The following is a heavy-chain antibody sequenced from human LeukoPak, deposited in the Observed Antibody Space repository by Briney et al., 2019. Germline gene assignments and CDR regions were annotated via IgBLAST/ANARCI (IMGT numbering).Heavy chain of an antibody. Sequence: SETLSLTCTVSGGSISSSSYYWGWIRQPPGKGLEWIGSIYYSGSTYYNPSLKSRVTISVDTSKNQFSLKLSSVTAADTAVYYCARYGRLWFGELLYPYWGQGTLVTVSS. CDR1: GGSISSSSYY. D-gene: IGHD3-10*01. CDR3: ARYGRLWFGELLYPY. V-gene: IGHV4-39*01. CDR2: IYYSGST. J-gene: IGHJ4*02.